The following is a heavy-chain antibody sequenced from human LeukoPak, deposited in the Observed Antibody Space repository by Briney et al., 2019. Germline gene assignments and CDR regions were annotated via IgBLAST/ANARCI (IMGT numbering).Heavy chain of an antibody. D-gene: IGHD3-10*01. CDR3: AKGVGSGFYYFDY. CDR1: GYTLTELS. Sequence: GASVKVSCKVSGYTLTELSMHWVRQAPGKGLEWMGGFDPEDGETIYAQKFQGRVAMTEDTSTDTAYMELSSLRSEDTAVYYCAKGVGSGFYYFDYWGQGTLVTVSS. V-gene: IGHV1-24*01. CDR2: FDPEDGET. J-gene: IGHJ4*02.